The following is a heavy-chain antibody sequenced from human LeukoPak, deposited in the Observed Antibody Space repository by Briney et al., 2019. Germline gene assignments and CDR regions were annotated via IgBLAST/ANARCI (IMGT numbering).Heavy chain of an antibody. J-gene: IGHJ4*02. V-gene: IGHV3-53*01. CDR1: GFIVSSNY. CDR3: AKRPDPSWSFDS. CDR2: IYSGGST. Sequence: GGSLRLSCAASGFIVSSNYMSWVRQAPGKGLEWVSVIYSGGSTYHADSVRGRFTISRDNSKNTLYLQMNSLRAEDTAVYYCAKRPDPSWSFDSWGQGTLVTVSS.